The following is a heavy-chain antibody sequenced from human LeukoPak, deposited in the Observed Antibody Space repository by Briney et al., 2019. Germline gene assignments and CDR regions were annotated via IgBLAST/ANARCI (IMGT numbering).Heavy chain of an antibody. CDR2: IKSDGSTT. J-gene: IGHJ4*02. Sequence: GGSLRLSGAVSGFTFISYWMHWVRQAPGKGLVWVSCIKSDGSTTRYADSVKGRFTISRDNAKNTLYLQMNSLRAEDTAVYYCTKRGSYSSSSGDYWGQGTLVTVSS. V-gene: IGHV3-74*01. D-gene: IGHD6-6*01. CDR1: GFTFISYW. CDR3: TKRGSYSSSSGDY.